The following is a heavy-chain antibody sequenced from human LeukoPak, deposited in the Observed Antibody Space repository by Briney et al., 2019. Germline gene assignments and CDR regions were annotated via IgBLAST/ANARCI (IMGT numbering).Heavy chain of an antibody. CDR2: ISSSGSTI. CDR3: ARASGYEDSSIAC. V-gene: IGHV3-48*03. D-gene: IGHD5-12*01. Sequence: GGSLRLSCAASGFTFSSSEMNWVRQAPGKGLEWISYISSSGSTIYYADSVKGRFTISRDNAKNSLYLQMNSLRAEDTAVYYCARASGYEDSSIACWGQGSLVTVPS. J-gene: IGHJ4*02. CDR1: GFTFSSSE.